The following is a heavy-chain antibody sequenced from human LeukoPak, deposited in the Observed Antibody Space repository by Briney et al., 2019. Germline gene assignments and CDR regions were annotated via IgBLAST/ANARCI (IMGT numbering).Heavy chain of an antibody. J-gene: IGHJ4*02. D-gene: IGHD5-18*01. CDR3: ARDLSGVAGYTYGRGIDY. CDR2: IRYDGSNK. V-gene: IGHV3-30*02. Sequence: PGGSLRLSCAASGFTFSSYGMHWVRQAPGKGLEWVAFIRYDGSNKYYAGSVKGRFTISRDNAKTSLYLQMNSLRAEDTAVYYCARDLSGVAGYTYGRGIDYWGQGTLVTVSS. CDR1: GFTFSSYG.